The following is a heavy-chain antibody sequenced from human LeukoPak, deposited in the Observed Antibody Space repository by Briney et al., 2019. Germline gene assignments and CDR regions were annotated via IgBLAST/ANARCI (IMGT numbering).Heavy chain of an antibody. CDR1: GLTFSSYG. J-gene: IGHJ4*02. D-gene: IGHD4-17*01. Sequence: GGSLRLSCAASGLTFSSYGMHWVRQAPGKGLEWVAVILNDGIRKYYAESVKGRFTISRDNSKNTLYLQMNSLRVEDTAVYYCAKAQLRVTTGIDNWGQGTLVTVSS. V-gene: IGHV3-30*18. CDR2: ILNDGIRK. CDR3: AKAQLRVTTGIDN.